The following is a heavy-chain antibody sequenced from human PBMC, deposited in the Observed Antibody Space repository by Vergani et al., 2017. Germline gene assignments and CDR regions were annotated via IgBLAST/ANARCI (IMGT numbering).Heavy chain of an antibody. CDR1: GFTFINYA. V-gene: IGHV3-23*01. Sequence: EVQLLESAGGLVQPGGSLRLSCEASGFTFINYAMSWVRQAPGKGLEWVATLSGSGSTTFYTASVTGRFTTSRDNSKNTRFLQMNSLKDDDTARYSCSRGGGGDYLFDFWGQGTLVTVSS. D-gene: IGHD4-17*01. CDR3: SRGGGGDYLFDF. CDR2: LSGSGSTT. J-gene: IGHJ4*02.